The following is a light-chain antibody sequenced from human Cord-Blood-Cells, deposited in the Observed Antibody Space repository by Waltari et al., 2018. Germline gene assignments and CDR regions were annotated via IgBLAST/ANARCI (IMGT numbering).Light chain of an antibody. V-gene: IGKV3-11*01. Sequence: DTVLTNSPATLSLSHGVRDTPTYRASQSVSSYLTWYQQKPGQAPRLLIYDASNRASGIPARFSGSGSGTDFTLTISSLEPEDFAIYYCQQRNNSPPTFGGGTKVEIK. J-gene: IGKJ4*01. CDR2: DAS. CDR1: QSVSSY. CDR3: QQRNNSPPT.